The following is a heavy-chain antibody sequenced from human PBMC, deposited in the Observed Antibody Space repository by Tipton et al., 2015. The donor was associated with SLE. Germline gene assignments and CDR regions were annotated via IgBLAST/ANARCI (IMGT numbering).Heavy chain of an antibody. CDR1: GFTFSSYW. J-gene: IGHJ4*02. CDR3: ARGKKVGVTEYYFDY. V-gene: IGHV3-7*01. D-gene: IGHD2-21*02. CDR2: IKQDGSEK. Sequence: SPRLSCAASGFTFSSYWMSWVRQAPGKGLEWVANIKQDGSEKYYVDSVKGRFTISRDNAKNTVYLQMNSLRADDTAVYYCARGKKVGVTEYYFDYWGQGTLVTVSS.